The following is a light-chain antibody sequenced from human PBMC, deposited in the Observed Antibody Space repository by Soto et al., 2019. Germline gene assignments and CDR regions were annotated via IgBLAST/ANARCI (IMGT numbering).Light chain of an antibody. J-gene: IGKJ1*01. V-gene: IGKV3D-15*01. Sequence: PGERSTLSCRTSQSVSASQLAWYQQKPGQAPRLLIYGISKRAAGIPARFSGSGSGTDFTLTISSLQSEDFAVYYCQQYDKWPTWTFGQGTKVDIK. CDR2: GIS. CDR3: QQYDKWPTWT. CDR1: QSVSASQ.